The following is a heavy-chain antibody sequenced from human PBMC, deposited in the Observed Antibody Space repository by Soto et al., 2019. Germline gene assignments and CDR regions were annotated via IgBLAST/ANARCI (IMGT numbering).Heavy chain of an antibody. D-gene: IGHD6-19*01. CDR2: INPNSGGT. Sequence: ASVKVSCKASGYTFTGYYMHWVRQAPGQGLEWMGWINPNSGGTNYAQKFQGWVTMTRDTSISTAYMELSRLRSDDTAVYYCARGRAVPGRVEEYYYYYGMDVWRQGPKVTVS. CDR3: ARGRAVPGRVEEYYYYYGMDV. J-gene: IGHJ6*02. V-gene: IGHV1-2*04. CDR1: GYTFTGYY.